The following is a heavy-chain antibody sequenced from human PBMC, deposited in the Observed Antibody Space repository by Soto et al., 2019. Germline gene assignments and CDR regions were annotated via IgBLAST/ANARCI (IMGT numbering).Heavy chain of an antibody. Sequence: EVQLLESGGGLVQPGGSLRLSCAASGFTFSSYAMSWVRQAPGQGLEWVSVITGSGSTTYYADSVKGGFTISRDNSKKTLDMQMNSVGDEDTAGNYCARRGGAWGYWGQGTLVTVSS. V-gene: IGHV3-23*01. CDR2: ITGSGSTT. J-gene: IGHJ4*02. D-gene: IGHD7-27*01. CDR3: ARRGGAWGY. CDR1: GFTFSSYA.